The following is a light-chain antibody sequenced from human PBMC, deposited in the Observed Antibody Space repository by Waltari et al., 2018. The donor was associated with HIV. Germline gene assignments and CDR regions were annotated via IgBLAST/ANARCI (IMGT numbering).Light chain of an antibody. J-gene: IGKJ4*01. Sequence: IQLTQSPSFLSASVGDRVRITCRATQGVGSYLAWYQKKPGKAPNLLIYAVSVLQSGVPSRFSGSGSGTEFTLTISGRQPEDLATYYCQQLKTDPVTFGGGTKVDSK. CDR2: AVS. CDR3: QQLKTDPVT. CDR1: QGVGSY. V-gene: IGKV1-9*01.